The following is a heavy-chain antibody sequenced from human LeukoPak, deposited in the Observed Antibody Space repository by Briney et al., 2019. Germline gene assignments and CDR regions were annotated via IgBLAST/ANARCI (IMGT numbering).Heavy chain of an antibody. Sequence: GGSLRLSCAASGFTFSSYAMHWVRQAPGKGLEWVAVISYDGGNKYYADSVKGRFTISRDNSKNTLYLQMNSLRAEDTAVYYCARPRRTDYGGNFRYWGQGTLVTVSS. CDR2: ISYDGGNK. CDR3: ARPRRTDYGGNFRY. J-gene: IGHJ4*02. CDR1: GFTFSSYA. D-gene: IGHD4-23*01. V-gene: IGHV3-30-3*01.